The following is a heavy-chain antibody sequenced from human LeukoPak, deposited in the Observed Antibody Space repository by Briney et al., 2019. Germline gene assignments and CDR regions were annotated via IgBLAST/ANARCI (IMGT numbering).Heavy chain of an antibody. D-gene: IGHD3-22*01. CDR2: IRGDGSLK. Sequence: PGGSLRLSCAASDFSFSNYWMTWLRQAPGKGLECVANIRGDGSLKYYLDSVKGRFTISRDNAKNSLYLQMNSLRAEDTAVYYCARDANYHDSSVYYDAFDIWGQGTMVTVSS. CDR3: ARDANYHDSSVYYDAFDI. J-gene: IGHJ3*02. V-gene: IGHV3-7*01. CDR1: DFSFSNYW.